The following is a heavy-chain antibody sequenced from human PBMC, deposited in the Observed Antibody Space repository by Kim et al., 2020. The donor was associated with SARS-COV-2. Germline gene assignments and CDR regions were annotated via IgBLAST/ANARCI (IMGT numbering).Heavy chain of an antibody. D-gene: IGHD3-22*01. J-gene: IGHJ3*02. CDR3: AKVGDGYNDNAFDI. Sequence: GRSLRLSCAASGFTFSSYAMHWVRQAPGKGLEWVAVIWYDGSNKYYADSVKGRFTISRDNSKNTLYLQMNSLRAEDTAVYYCAKVGDGYNDNAFDIWGQG. CDR1: GFTFSSYA. CDR2: IWYDGSNK. V-gene: IGHV3-33*06.